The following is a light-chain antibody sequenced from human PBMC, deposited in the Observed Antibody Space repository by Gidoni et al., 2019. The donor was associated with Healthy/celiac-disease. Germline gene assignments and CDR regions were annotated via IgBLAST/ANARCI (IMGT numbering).Light chain of an antibody. CDR1: SSDVGGYNY. J-gene: IGLJ1*01. Sequence: QSALPQPASVSGSPGQSITISCTGTSSDVGGYNYGSWYQQHPGKAPKLMIYEVSNRPSGVSNRFSGSKSGNTASLTISGLQAEDEADYYCSSYTSSSTPHYVFGTGTKVTVL. CDR3: SSYTSSSTPHYV. V-gene: IGLV2-14*01. CDR2: EVS.